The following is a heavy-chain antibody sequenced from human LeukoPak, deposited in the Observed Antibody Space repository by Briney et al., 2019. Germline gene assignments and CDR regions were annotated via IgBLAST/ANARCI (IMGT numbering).Heavy chain of an antibody. J-gene: IGHJ5*02. Sequence: SETLSLTCTVSGGSLSSSSYYWGWIRQPPGKGLAWIGTIYYSGSTYYNPSLKSRVTISVDTSKNQFSLKLSSVTAADTAVYYCAREPRVRYGSGSSNWFDPWGQGTLVTVSS. CDR2: IYYSGST. CDR1: GGSLSSSSYY. D-gene: IGHD3-10*01. CDR3: AREPRVRYGSGSSNWFDP. V-gene: IGHV4-39*07.